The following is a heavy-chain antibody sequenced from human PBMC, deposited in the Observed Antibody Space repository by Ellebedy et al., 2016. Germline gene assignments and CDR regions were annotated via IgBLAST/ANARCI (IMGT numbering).Heavy chain of an antibody. CDR3: TTNLRGYDAFFDY. Sequence: GGSLRLSXQASGITFSNTWMSWVRQAPGKGLEWVGRIKSKIDGGTTDYAAPVKGRFTISRDDSENTLFLQMNSLRTGDTAVYYCTTNLRGYDAFFDYWGQGTLVTVSS. V-gene: IGHV3-15*01. CDR2: IKSKIDGGTT. CDR1: GITFSNTW. J-gene: IGHJ4*02. D-gene: IGHD3-16*01.